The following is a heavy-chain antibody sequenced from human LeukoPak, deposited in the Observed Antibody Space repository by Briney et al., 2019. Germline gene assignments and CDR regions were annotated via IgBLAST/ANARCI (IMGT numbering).Heavy chain of an antibody. CDR3: AKDSYGGSGSYYLYSFDY. J-gene: IGHJ4*02. CDR1: GFTFDDYS. CDR2: ISWNSGLL. V-gene: IGHV3-9*01. Sequence: GRSLRLSCAASGFTFDDYSMHWVRQAPGKGLEWVSGISWNSGLLVYADSVKRRFTISRDNTKNSLYLQMNSLRPEDTALYYCAKDSYGGSGSYYLYSFDYWGQGTLVTVSS. D-gene: IGHD3-10*01.